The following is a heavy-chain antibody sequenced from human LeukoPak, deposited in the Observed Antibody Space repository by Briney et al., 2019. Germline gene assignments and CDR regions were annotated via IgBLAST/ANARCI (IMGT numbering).Heavy chain of an antibody. Sequence: GGSLRPSCAASGFTFSSYSMNWVRQAPGKGLEWVSSISSSSSYIYYADSVKGRFTISRDNAKNSLYLQMNSLRAEDTAVYYCARGTLHHPDYYDSSGYYFNFDYWGQGTLVTVSS. J-gene: IGHJ4*02. V-gene: IGHV3-21*01. D-gene: IGHD3-22*01. CDR3: ARGTLHHPDYYDSSGYYFNFDY. CDR1: GFTFSSYS. CDR2: ISSSSSYI.